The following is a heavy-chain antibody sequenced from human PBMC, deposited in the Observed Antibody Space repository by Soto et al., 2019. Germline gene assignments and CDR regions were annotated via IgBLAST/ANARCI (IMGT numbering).Heavy chain of an antibody. CDR2: ISGSGGST. V-gene: IGHV3-23*01. CDR1: GFTFSSYA. D-gene: IGHD2-21*02. Sequence: GGSLRLSCAASGFTFSSYAMSWVRQAPGKGLEWVSAISGSGGSTYYADSVKGRFTISRDNSKNTLYLQMNSLRAEYTAVYYCAKDLSRVVTAILFGYWGQGTLVTVSS. J-gene: IGHJ4*02. CDR3: AKDLSRVVTAILFGY.